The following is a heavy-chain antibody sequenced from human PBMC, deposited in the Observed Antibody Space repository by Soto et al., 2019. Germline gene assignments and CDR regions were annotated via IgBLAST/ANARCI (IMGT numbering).Heavy chain of an antibody. CDR1: GYTFTSYS. Sequence: QVQLVQSGAEVKKPGASVKVSCKASGYTFTSYSISWVRQAPGQGLEWMGWISAYNGNTYHARKLQGRVTMTTDTSTSTAHMELRSPRSDDTAVYYCARDVGYGLIDYWGQGTLVTVSS. D-gene: IGHD5-18*01. CDR2: ISAYNGNT. CDR3: ARDVGYGLIDY. J-gene: IGHJ4*02. V-gene: IGHV1-18*01.